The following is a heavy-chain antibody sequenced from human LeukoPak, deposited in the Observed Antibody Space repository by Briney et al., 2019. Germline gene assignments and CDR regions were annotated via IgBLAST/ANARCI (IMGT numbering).Heavy chain of an antibody. Sequence: ASVKVSCKASGHTFTGYYIHWVRQAPGQGPEWMGWINPKSDGTSYAQKFQGRVTMTRDTSNSTAYMELSRLKSDDTAVYYCARAPTAYCLSTNCQPYFDYWGQGILVTVSS. CDR2: INPKSDGT. CDR1: GHTFTGYY. V-gene: IGHV1-2*02. J-gene: IGHJ4*02. D-gene: IGHD2-2*01. CDR3: ARAPTAYCLSTNCQPYFDY.